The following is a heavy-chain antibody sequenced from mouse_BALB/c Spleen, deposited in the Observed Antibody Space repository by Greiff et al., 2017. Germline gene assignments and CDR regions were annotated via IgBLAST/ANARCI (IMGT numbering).Heavy chain of an antibody. Sequence: QVQLQQSGPGLVQPSQSLSITCTVSGFSLTSYGVHWVRQSPGKGLEWLGVIWSGGSTDYNAAFISRLSISKDNSKSQVFFKMNSLQANDTAIYYCASPIYYYGSAFAYWGQGTLVTVSA. D-gene: IGHD1-1*01. CDR1: GFSLTSYG. V-gene: IGHV2-2*02. J-gene: IGHJ3*01. CDR2: IWSGGST. CDR3: ASPIYYYGSAFAY.